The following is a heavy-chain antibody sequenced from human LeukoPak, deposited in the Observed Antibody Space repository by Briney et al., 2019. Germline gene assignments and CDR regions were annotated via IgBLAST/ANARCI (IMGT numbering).Heavy chain of an antibody. Sequence: GASVKVSCKASGGTFTSYSITWVRQAPGQGLEWMGDIIPIFGAEEYIQKFQGRVTITTDESASTVYLEVNSLTSEDTAVYYCSAAAPAQRVALGVDYWGQGTLVTVSS. J-gene: IGHJ4*02. D-gene: IGHD6-25*01. CDR3: SAAAPAQRVALGVDY. CDR2: IIPIFGAE. V-gene: IGHV1-69*05. CDR1: GGTFTSYS.